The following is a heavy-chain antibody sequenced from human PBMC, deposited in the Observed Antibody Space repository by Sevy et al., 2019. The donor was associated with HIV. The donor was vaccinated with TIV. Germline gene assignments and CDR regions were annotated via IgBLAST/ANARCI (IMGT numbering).Heavy chain of an antibody. J-gene: IGHJ4*02. D-gene: IGHD3-3*01. CDR1: GGSVSSGSYY. CDR2: IYYSGST. V-gene: IGHV4-61*01. CDR3: ARESVRYDRTDY. Sequence: SETLSPTCTVSGGSVSSGSYYWSWIRQPPGKGLEWIGYIYYSGSTNYNPSLKSRVTISVDTSKNQFSLKLSSVTAADTAVYYCARESVRYDRTDYWGQGTLVTVSS.